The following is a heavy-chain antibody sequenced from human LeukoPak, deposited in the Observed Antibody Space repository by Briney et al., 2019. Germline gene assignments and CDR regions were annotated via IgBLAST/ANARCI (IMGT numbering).Heavy chain of an antibody. CDR3: AKTFSYGYADYYYYGMDV. J-gene: IGHJ6*02. CDR2: ISGSGDST. V-gene: IGHV3-23*01. D-gene: IGHD5-18*01. Sequence: GGSLRLSCAASGFTFSSYAMSWVRQAPGKGLEWVSAISGSGDSTNYADSVKGRFTISRDNSKNTLYLQMNSLRAEDTAVYYCAKTFSYGYADYYYYGMDVWGQGTTVTVSS. CDR1: GFTFSSYA.